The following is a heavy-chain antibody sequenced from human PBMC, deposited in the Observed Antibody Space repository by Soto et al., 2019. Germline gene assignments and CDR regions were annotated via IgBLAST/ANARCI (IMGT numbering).Heavy chain of an antibody. CDR1: GYSISSGYY. Sequence: SETLSLTCAVSGYSISSGYYWGWIRQPPGKGLEWIGSIYHSGSTYYNPSLKSRVTISVDTSKNQFSLKLSSVTAADTAVYYCAREHRTDYYGSGSEYYFEYWGQGTLVTAPQ. CDR3: AREHRTDYYGSGSEYYFEY. D-gene: IGHD3-10*01. CDR2: IYHSGST. J-gene: IGHJ4*02. V-gene: IGHV4-38-2*02.